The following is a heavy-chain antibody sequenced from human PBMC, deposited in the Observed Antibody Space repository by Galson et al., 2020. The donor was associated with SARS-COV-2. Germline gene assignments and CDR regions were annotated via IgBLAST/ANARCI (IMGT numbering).Heavy chain of an antibody. D-gene: IGHD1-26*01. CDR1: GFTFSSYD. CDR2: ISYDGSNK. Sequence: TGGSLRLSCAASGFTFSSYDMHWVRQAPGKGLEWVAVISYDGSNKYYADSVKGRFTISRDNSKNTLYLQMNSLRAEDTAVYYCARPYSGSYYGWFDPWGQGTLVTVSS. J-gene: IGHJ5*02. CDR3: ARPYSGSYYGWFDP. V-gene: IGHV3-30-3*01.